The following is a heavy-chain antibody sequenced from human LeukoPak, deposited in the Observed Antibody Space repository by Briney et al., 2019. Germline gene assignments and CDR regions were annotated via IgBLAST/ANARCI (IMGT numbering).Heavy chain of an antibody. CDR3: ARGYCSSTSCYPYYYMDV. CDR2: IYHSGST. J-gene: IGHJ6*03. V-gene: IGHV4-38-2*02. CDR1: GYSISSGYY. Sequence: AETLSLTCTVSGYSISSGYYWGCIRQPPGKGLEWIGSIYHSGSTYYNPSLKSRFTISVDTSKNQFSLKLSSVTAADTAVYYCARGYCSSTSCYPYYYMDVWGKGTTVTVSS. D-gene: IGHD2-2*01.